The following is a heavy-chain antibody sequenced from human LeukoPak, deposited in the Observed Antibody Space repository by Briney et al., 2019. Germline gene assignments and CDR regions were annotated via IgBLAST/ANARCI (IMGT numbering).Heavy chain of an antibody. D-gene: IGHD3-22*01. Sequence: ASVKVSCKASGDTFSSYYMHWVRQAPGQGLEWMGWINPNSGGTNYAQKFQGRVTMTWDTSISTAYMELSSLRSDDTAVYYCTSDTYYYDSTGLGHWFDPWGQGTLVTVSS. CDR3: TSDTYYYDSTGLGHWFDP. V-gene: IGHV1-2*02. CDR2: INPNSGGT. J-gene: IGHJ5*02. CDR1: GDTFSSYY.